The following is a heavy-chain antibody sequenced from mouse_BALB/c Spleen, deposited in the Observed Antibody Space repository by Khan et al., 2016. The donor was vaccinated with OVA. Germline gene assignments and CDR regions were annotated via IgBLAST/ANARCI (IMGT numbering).Heavy chain of an antibody. V-gene: IGHV1-76*01. J-gene: IGHJ2*01. Sequence: QVQLKQSGTKLVRPGASVKLSCKTTGYFFPSYWFHLVNQRSRQGREWISRIYPGTGNTYYSEKFNDKASLNAAKSSSTAYMHLSSLKSEDSAVYFCAREEALYYFDYWGQGTTLTVSS. CDR1: GYFFPSYW. D-gene: IGHD3-2*02. CDR2: IYPGTGNT. CDR3: AREEALYYFDY.